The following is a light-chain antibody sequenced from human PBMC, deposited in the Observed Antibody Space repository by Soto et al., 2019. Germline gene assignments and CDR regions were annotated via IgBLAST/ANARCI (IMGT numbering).Light chain of an antibody. J-gene: IGLJ3*02. CDR3: ETWYSNTHEV. Sequence: QPVLTQSSSASASLGSSVKLTCILSSGHSTYIIAWHQQQPGKAPRFLMTLDRSGSYNRGPGVPDRSSGSSSGADRYLTISSLQLEDEGDYYCETWYSNTHEVFGGGTKVTVL. V-gene: IGLV4-60*02. CDR1: SGHSTYI. CDR2: LDRSGSY.